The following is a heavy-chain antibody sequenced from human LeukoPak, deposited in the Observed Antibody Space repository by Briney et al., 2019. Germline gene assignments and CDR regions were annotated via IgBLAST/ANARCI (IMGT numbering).Heavy chain of an antibody. CDR3: ARDSGTTGEVKFDP. V-gene: IGHV4-4*07. D-gene: IGHD3-10*01. Sequence: SETLSLTCTVSGGPITTYYLSWIRQSAGMGLEWIGRISGSGVITYNPSLKSRVILSLDTSNNHFSLKLISVTAADTAVYYCARDSGTTGEVKFDPWGQGMLVAVSS. J-gene: IGHJ5*02. CDR1: GGPITTYY. CDR2: ISGSGVI.